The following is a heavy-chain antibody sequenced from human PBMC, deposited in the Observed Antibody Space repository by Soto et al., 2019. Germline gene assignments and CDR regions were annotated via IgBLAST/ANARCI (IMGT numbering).Heavy chain of an antibody. CDR2: IYYSGST. D-gene: IGHD3-10*01. Sequence: SETLSLTCTVSGGSISSYYWNWIRQPPGKGLEWIGYIYYSGSTNYNPSLKSRVTISVDTSKHQFSLKLSAVTAADTAVYYCAAPPPRGDYYYYGMDVWGQGTTVTVSS. J-gene: IGHJ6*02. CDR1: GGSISSYY. V-gene: IGHV4-59*01. CDR3: AAPPPRGDYYYYGMDV.